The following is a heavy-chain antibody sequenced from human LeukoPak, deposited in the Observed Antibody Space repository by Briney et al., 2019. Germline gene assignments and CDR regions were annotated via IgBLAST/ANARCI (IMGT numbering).Heavy chain of an antibody. V-gene: IGHV3-23*01. Sequence: GGSLRLSCAASGFTFSSYAMSWVRQAPGKGLEWVSAISGSGGSTYYADSVQGRFTISRDDSKNTLSLQMNSLRVEDTAVYYCARDLAWGAFDYWGQGTLVTVSS. CDR2: ISGSGGST. J-gene: IGHJ4*02. D-gene: IGHD7-27*01. CDR3: ARDLAWGAFDY. CDR1: GFTFSSYA.